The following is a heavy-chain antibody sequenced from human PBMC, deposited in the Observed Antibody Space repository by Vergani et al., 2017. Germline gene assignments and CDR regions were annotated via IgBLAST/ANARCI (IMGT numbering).Heavy chain of an antibody. CDR1: GYSIRNGYY. Sequence: QVQLQESGPGLVEPSETLSLTCAVSGYSIRNGYYWGWIRQPPGKGLEWIGSIYHSGSTHYNPSLKSRVTISVDTSKNDFSLKVTSVTAADTAVYYCTRRPQEGASGPPSVPTWGQGISVIVSS. D-gene: IGHD5-12*01. J-gene: IGHJ6*02. CDR3: TRRPQEGASGPPSVPT. CDR2: IYHSGST. V-gene: IGHV4-38-2*01.